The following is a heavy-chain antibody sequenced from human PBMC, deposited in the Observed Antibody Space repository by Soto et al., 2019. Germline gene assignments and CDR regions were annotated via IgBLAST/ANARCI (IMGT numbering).Heavy chain of an antibody. CDR3: ARPNDDGDYVGT. CDR1: GGTFSSYT. J-gene: IGHJ3*01. V-gene: IGHV1-69*02. CDR2: IIPILGIA. Sequence: QVQLVQSGAEVKKPGSSVKVSCKASGGTFSSYTISWVRQAPGQGLEWMGRIIPILGIANYAQKFQGRVTITADKSTSTAYMELSSLRSEDTAVYYCARPNDDGDYVGTWGQGTMVTVSS. D-gene: IGHD4-17*01.